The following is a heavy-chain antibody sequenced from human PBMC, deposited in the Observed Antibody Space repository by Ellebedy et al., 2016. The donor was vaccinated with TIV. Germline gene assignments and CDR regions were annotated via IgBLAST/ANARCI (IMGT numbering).Heavy chain of an antibody. CDR2: INPSGGST. CDR1: GYTFTSYY. Sequence: ASVKVSCXASGYTFTSYYMHWVRQAPGQGLEWMGIINPSGGSTSYAQKFQGRVTMTRDTSTSTVYMELSSLRSEDTAVYYCARRYQHSGSYSDWFDPWGQGTLVTVSS. V-gene: IGHV1-46*01. CDR3: ARRYQHSGSYSDWFDP. D-gene: IGHD1-26*01. J-gene: IGHJ5*02.